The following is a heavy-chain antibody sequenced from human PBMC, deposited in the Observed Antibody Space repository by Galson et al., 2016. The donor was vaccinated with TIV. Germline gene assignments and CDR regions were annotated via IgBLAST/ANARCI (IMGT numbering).Heavy chain of an antibody. CDR3: ARAVGGNWFDP. V-gene: IGHV1-8*02. D-gene: IGHD3-16*01. CDR1: GYSFINHD. CDR2: MNPYSGNT. Sequence: SVKVSCKASGYSFINHDINWVRQATGQGLEWMGWMNPYSGNTGYAQKFQGRVTMTRNTAISKAYMELNSLTSEDTAVYYCARAVGGNWFDPWGQGTLVTVSS. J-gene: IGHJ5*02.